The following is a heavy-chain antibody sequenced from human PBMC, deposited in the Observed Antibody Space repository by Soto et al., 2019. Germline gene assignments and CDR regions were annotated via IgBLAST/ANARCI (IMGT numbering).Heavy chain of an antibody. Sequence: SETLSLTCTVSGGSISSYYWSWIRQPPGKGLEWIGYIYYSGSTNYNPSLKSRVTISVDTSKNQFSLKLSSVTAADTAVYYCARVVKGTTVVTPSNWFDPWGQGTLVIVSS. CDR2: IYYSGST. CDR1: GGSISSYY. J-gene: IGHJ5*02. V-gene: IGHV4-59*01. D-gene: IGHD4-17*01. CDR3: ARVVKGTTVVTPSNWFDP.